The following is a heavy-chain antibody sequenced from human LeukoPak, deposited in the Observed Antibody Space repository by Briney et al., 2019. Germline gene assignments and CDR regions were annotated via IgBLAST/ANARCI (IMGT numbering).Heavy chain of an antibody. J-gene: IGHJ6*02. V-gene: IGHV3-21*01. CDR2: ISSSSSYI. CDR3: ARATLGYFDWLLNRDYYYGMDV. D-gene: IGHD3-9*01. CDR1: GFTVSDNY. Sequence: GGSLRLSCAASGFTVSDNYMSWVRQAPGKGLEWVSSISSSSSYIYYADSVKGRFTISRDNAKNSLYLQMNSLRAEDTAVYYCARATLGYFDWLLNRDYYYGMDVWGQGTTVTVSS.